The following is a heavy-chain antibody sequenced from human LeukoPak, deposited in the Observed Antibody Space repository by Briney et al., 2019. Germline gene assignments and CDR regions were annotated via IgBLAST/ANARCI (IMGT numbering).Heavy chain of an antibody. J-gene: IGHJ5*02. CDR3: ARGPYGWYYFDT. CDR1: GGTFSSSS. CDR2: IVPIFATP. Sequence: SVKVSCKASGGTFSSSSISWVRQAPGQRLEWMGRIVPIFATPNYAQRLQGRVTITTDESTNTAYMELTSLRSDDTAVYYCARGPYGWYYFDTWGQGTLVTVSS. V-gene: IGHV1-69*05. D-gene: IGHD1-26*01.